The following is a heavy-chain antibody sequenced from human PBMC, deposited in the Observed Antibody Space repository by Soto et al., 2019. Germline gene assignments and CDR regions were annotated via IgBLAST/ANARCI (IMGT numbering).Heavy chain of an antibody. CDR3: ARDSGGSSWYDYYYYYGMDV. D-gene: IGHD6-13*01. J-gene: IGHJ6*02. V-gene: IGHV1-2*04. CDR2: INPNSGGT. Sequence: ASVKVSCKASGYTFTGYYMHWALQAPGQGLEWMGWINPNSGGTNYAQKFQGWVTMTRDTSISTAYMELSRLRSDDTAVYYCARDSGGSSWYDYYYYYGMDVWGQGTTVTVS. CDR1: GYTFTGYY.